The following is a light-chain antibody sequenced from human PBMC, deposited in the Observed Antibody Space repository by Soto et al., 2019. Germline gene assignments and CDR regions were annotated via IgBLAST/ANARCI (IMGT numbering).Light chain of an antibody. V-gene: IGKV1-9*01. J-gene: IGKJ4*01. CDR3: QQLNSYPLT. CDR2: AAS. CDR1: QCISSY. Sequence: DIQLTQSPSFLSASVGDRVTITCRARQCISSYLAWYQQKPGKAPNLLIYAASTLQSGVPSRFSGSGSGTEFTLTISSLQPEDFATYYCQQLNSYPLTFGGGTKVEIK.